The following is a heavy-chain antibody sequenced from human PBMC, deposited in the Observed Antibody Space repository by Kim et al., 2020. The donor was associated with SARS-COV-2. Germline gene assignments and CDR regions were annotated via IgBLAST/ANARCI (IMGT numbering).Heavy chain of an antibody. D-gene: IGHD1-26*01. Sequence: YNPSLKSRVTISVDTSKNQFSLKLSSVTAADTAVYYCARDRGLGSTPAYWGQGTLVTVSS. V-gene: IGHV4-39*07. J-gene: IGHJ4*02. CDR3: ARDRGLGSTPAY.